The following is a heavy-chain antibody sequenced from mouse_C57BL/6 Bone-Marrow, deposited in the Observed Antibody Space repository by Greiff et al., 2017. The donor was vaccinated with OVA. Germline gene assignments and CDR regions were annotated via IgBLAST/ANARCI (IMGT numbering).Heavy chain of an antibody. Sequence: EVMLVESGGDLVKPGGSLKLSCAASGFTFSSYGMSWVRQTPDKRLEWVATISSGSSYTYYPDSVKGRFTISRDNAKNTLYLQMSSLKSEDTAMYYCARQNYVDYWGQGTTLTVSS. J-gene: IGHJ2*01. CDR3: ARQNYVDY. CDR1: GFTFSSYG. V-gene: IGHV5-6*01. CDR2: ISSGSSYT.